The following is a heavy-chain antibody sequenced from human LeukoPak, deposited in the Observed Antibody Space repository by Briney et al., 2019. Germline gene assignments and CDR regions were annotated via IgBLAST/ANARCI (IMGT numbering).Heavy chain of an antibody. Sequence: GESLKISCKTSGYSFTTYWIGWVRQMPGKGLEWVAIIYPGDSEIKYSPSFQGHVTISADKSINTAYLQWSSLKASDTAMYYCARPYASYYFDYWGQGTPVTVSS. D-gene: IGHD4-17*01. J-gene: IGHJ4*02. CDR1: GYSFTTYW. V-gene: IGHV5-51*01. CDR3: ARPYASYYFDY. CDR2: IYPGDSEI.